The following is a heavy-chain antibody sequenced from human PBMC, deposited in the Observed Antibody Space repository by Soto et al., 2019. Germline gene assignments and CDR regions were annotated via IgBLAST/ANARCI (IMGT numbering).Heavy chain of an antibody. CDR3: ASPLLSAGAFDI. V-gene: IGHV1-3*01. J-gene: IGHJ3*02. Sequence: ASVKVSCKASGYTFTSYAMHWVRQAPGQRLEWMGWINAGNGNTKYSQKFQGRVTITRDTSASTAYMELSSLRSEDTAVYYCASPLLSAGAFDIWGQGTMVTVSS. D-gene: IGHD3-10*01. CDR1: GYTFTSYA. CDR2: INAGNGNT.